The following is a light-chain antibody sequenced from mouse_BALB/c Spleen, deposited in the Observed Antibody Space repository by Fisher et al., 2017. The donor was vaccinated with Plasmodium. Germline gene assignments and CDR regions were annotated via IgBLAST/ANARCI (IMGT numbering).Light chain of an antibody. CDR3: QQSNSWPLT. J-gene: IGKJ5*01. CDR1: QNIRNN. Sequence: DIVMTQTPATLSVTPGDSVSLACRASQNIRNNLHWYQQKSHESPRLLINYTSQSISGIPSRFSGSGSGTDFTLSINSVETEDFGMYFCQQSNSWPLTFGAGTKLELK. V-gene: IGKV5-43*01. CDR2: YTS.